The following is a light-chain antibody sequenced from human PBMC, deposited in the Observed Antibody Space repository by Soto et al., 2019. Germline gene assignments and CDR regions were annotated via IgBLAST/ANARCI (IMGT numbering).Light chain of an antibody. CDR3: QQYSRAPIT. CDR1: QGVTTN. V-gene: IGKV3-20*01. J-gene: IGKJ5*01. Sequence: EIVMTQSPASLSVSPGERVTLSCRAGQGVTTNFAWYQQKSGQAPRLLIYTASRRATGIPDRFSGSGSGTDFTLTISRLEPEDSAVYYCQQYSRAPITFGQGTRLEI. CDR2: TAS.